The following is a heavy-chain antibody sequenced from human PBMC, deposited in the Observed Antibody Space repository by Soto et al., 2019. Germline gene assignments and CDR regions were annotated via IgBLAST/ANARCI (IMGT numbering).Heavy chain of an antibody. CDR3: ARDRLRYYDFWSGYSEHFFDY. J-gene: IGHJ4*02. D-gene: IGHD3-3*01. V-gene: IGHV3-30-3*01. Sequence: XGSLRLSCAASGFTFSSYAMHWVRQAPGKGLEWVAVISYDGSNKYYADSVKGRFTISRDNSKNTLYLQMNSLRAEDTAVYYCARDRLRYYDFWSGYSEHFFDYWGQGTLVTVSS. CDR1: GFTFSSYA. CDR2: ISYDGSNK.